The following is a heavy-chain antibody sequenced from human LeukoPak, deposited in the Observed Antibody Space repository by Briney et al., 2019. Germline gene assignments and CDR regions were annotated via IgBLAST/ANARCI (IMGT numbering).Heavy chain of an antibody. V-gene: IGHV4-31*03. CDR2: IYYSGST. Sequence: NPSQTLSLTCTVSGGSISSGGYYWSWIRQHPGKGLEWIGYIYYSGSTYYNPSLKSRVTISVDTSKNQFSLKLSSVTAADTAVYYCARAPLRFLKYYFDYWGQGTLVTVSS. D-gene: IGHD3-3*01. J-gene: IGHJ4*02. CDR3: ARAPLRFLKYYFDY. CDR1: GGSISSGGYY.